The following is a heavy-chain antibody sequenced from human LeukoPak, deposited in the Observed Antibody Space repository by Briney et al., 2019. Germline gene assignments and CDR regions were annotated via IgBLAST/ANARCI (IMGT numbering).Heavy chain of an antibody. D-gene: IGHD3-22*01. CDR2: IYISGST. V-gene: IGHV4-4*07. Sequence: PSQPLSLTCTVAGGSISSYYWTWIRQPAGKVLEWIGHIYISGSTSYNPSLKSRVTMSVDTSKNQFSLKLSSVNAADTAVYYCARESSLHYYDNSGYYPYYFDYWGQGTLVSVSS. J-gene: IGHJ4*02. CDR1: GGSISSYY. CDR3: ARESSLHYYDNSGYYPYYFDY.